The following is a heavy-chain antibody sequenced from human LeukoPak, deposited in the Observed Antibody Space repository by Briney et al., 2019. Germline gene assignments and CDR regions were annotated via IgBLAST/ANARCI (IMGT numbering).Heavy chain of an antibody. Sequence: GRSLRLSCAASGFTFSSYGMHWVRQAPGKGLEWVAVISYDGGNKYYADSVKGRFTISRDNSKNTLSLQMNSLRGEDTAVYYCAKDRSNWGYFDCWGQGTLVTVSS. V-gene: IGHV3-30*18. D-gene: IGHD7-27*01. CDR2: ISYDGGNK. CDR1: GFTFSSYG. CDR3: AKDRSNWGYFDC. J-gene: IGHJ4*02.